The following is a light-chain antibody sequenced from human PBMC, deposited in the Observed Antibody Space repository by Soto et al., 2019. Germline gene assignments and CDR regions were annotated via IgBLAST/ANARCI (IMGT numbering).Light chain of an antibody. CDR3: QQYGSAPHT. V-gene: IGKV3-20*01. CDR2: GAS. Sequence: EIVLTQPPGTLSLSPGERATLSCRASQSVSSSYLAWYQQKPGQAPRLLIYGASSRATGIPDRFSGSGSGTDCTLTISRLEPEDVAVDYCQQYGSAPHTFGPGTKVDIK. J-gene: IGKJ3*01. CDR1: QSVSSSY.